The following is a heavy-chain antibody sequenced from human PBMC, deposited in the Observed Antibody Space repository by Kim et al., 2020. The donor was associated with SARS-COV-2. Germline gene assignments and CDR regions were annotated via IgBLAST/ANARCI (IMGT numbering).Heavy chain of an antibody. CDR2: IYHSGST. CDR3: ASRKGYYGSGSHAFDI. V-gene: IGHV4-4*02. J-gene: IGHJ3*02. Sequence: SETLSLTCAVSGGSISSSNWWSWVRQPPGKGLEWIGEIYHSGSTNYNPSLKSRVTISVDKSKNQFSLKLSSVTAADTAVYYCASRKGYYGSGSHAFDIWGQGTMVPVSS. D-gene: IGHD3-10*01. CDR1: GGSISSSNW.